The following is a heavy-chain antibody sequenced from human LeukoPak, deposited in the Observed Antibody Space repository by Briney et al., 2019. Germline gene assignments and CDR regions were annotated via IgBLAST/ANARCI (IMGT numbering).Heavy chain of an antibody. CDR3: ARDIGTVTSTNYYYYMDV. CDR2: IYSGGST. J-gene: IGHJ6*03. Sequence: GGSLRLSCAASGFTVSRNYMSWVRQAPGKGLEWVSIIYSGGSTYYADSVKGRFTISRDNSKNTLYLQMNSLRVGDTAVYYCARDIGTVTSTNYYYYMDVWGKGTTVTVSS. CDR1: GFTVSRNY. D-gene: IGHD4-17*01. V-gene: IGHV3-66*01.